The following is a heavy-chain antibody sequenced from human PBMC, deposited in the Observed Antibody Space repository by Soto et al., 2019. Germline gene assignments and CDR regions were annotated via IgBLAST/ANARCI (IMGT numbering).Heavy chain of an antibody. CDR3: ARTSWFGELSFDY. J-gene: IGHJ4*02. CDR2: ILNSGRA. CDR1: GGSISSGDNY. D-gene: IGHD3-10*01. Sequence: SETLSLTSSVSGGSISSGDNYWSWIRQPPGKGLECIGYILNSGRAHYTPSLRSRLAISVDTSRNQFSLKLSSVTAADTAVYYCARTSWFGELSFDYWGLGTLVTVSS. V-gene: IGHV4-30-4*01.